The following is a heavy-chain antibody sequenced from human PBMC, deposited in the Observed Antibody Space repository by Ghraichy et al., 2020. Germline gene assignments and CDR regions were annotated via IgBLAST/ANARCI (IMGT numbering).Heavy chain of an antibody. V-gene: IGHV3-23*01. CDR1: GFTFSSHA. Sequence: GGSLRLSCAASGFTFSSHAMSWVRQAPGKGLEWVSGISRTGDITYYADSVKGRFTISRDNSRNTLYLQMNSLRAEDTATYYCARDIPLGDYWGQGTLVTVSS. D-gene: IGHD3-16*01. CDR2: ISRTGDIT. J-gene: IGHJ4*02. CDR3: ARDIPLGDY.